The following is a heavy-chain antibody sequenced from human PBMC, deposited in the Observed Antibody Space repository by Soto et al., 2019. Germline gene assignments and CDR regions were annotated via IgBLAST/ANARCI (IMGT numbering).Heavy chain of an antibody. CDR2: IKSKTDGGTT. J-gene: IGHJ6*02. V-gene: IGHV3-15*01. D-gene: IGHD1-26*01. Sequence: GGSLRLSCAASGFTFSNAWMSWVRQAPGKGLEWVGRIKSKTDGGTTDYAAPVKGRFTISRDDSKNTLYLQMNSLKTEDTAVYYCTTRRIVGAPYYYYYGMDVWGQGTTVTSP. CDR1: GFTFSNAW. CDR3: TTRRIVGAPYYYYYGMDV.